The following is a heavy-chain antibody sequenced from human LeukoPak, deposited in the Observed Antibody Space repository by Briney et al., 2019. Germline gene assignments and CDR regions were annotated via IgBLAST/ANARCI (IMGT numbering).Heavy chain of an antibody. CDR2: IYYSGST. CDR3: ARSITMVRGVIRSYYYYGMDV. D-gene: IGHD3-10*01. V-gene: IGHV4-31*11. CDR1: GGSFSGYY. Sequence: PSETLSLTCAVYGGSFSGYYWSWIRQHPGKGLEWIGYIYYSGSTYYNPSLKSRVTISVDTSKNQFSLKLSSVTSADTAVYYCARSITMVRGVIRSYYYYGMDVWGQGTTVTVSS. J-gene: IGHJ6*02.